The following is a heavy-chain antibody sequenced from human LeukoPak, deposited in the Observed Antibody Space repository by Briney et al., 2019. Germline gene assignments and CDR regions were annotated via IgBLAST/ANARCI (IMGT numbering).Heavy chain of an antibody. CDR3: ARVSIFGVVIANDY. Sequence: GGSLRLSCAASGFTFSSYWMSWVRQAPGKGLEWVANIKQDGSEKYYVDSVKGRFTISRDNAKNSLYLQMNSLRAEDTAVYYCARVSIFGVVIANDYWGQGTVVTVSS. CDR1: GFTFSSYW. V-gene: IGHV3-7*01. J-gene: IGHJ4*02. CDR2: IKQDGSEK. D-gene: IGHD3-16*02.